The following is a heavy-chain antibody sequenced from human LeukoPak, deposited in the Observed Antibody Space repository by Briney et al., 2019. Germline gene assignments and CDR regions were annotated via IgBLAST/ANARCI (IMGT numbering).Heavy chain of an antibody. CDR2: MKQDGSEK. D-gene: IGHD3-16*01. CDR1: GFTFSSYW. Sequence: GGSLRLSCAASGFTFSSYWMSWVRQAPGEGLEWVANMKQDGSEKYYVDSVKGRSTISRDNAKNSLYLQMSNLRAEDTAVYFCARGGGLDVWGQGATVTVSS. V-gene: IGHV3-7*03. J-gene: IGHJ6*02. CDR3: ARGGGLDV.